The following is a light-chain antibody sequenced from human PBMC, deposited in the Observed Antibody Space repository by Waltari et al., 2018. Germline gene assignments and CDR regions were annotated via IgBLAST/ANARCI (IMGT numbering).Light chain of an antibody. CDR2: DAS. CDR3: QQRSNWPPPIT. Sequence: EIVLTQSPDTLYLSPGETTTLSCRASHSVSNYLAWYQQKPGQAPRLLIYDASNRATGIPARFSGSGSGTDFTLTIGSLEPEDFAVYYCQQRSNWPPPITFGQGTRLEIK. J-gene: IGKJ5*01. CDR1: HSVSNY. V-gene: IGKV3-11*01.